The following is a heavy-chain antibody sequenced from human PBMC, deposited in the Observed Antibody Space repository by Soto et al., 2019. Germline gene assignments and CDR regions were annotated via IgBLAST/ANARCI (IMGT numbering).Heavy chain of an antibody. CDR3: ARGWKYCSSTSCSIGNWFDP. D-gene: IGHD2-2*01. V-gene: IGHV4-34*01. Sequence: SETLSLTCAVYGGSFSGYYWSWIRQPPGKGLEWIGEINHSGSTNYNPSLKSRVTISVDTSKNQFSLKLSSVTAADTAVYYCARGWKYCSSTSCSIGNWFDPWGQGTLVTVSS. J-gene: IGHJ5*02. CDR2: INHSGST. CDR1: GGSFSGYY.